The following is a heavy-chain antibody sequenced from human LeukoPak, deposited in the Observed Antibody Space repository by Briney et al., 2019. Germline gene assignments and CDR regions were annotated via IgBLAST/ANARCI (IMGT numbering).Heavy chain of an antibody. J-gene: IGHJ3*01. D-gene: IGHD7-27*01. Sequence: GGSLRLSCAASGFSFSSYEMNWVRQAPGKGLEWVSYITSGTTTYYTDSVKGRFTISRGNAKNSLYLQMNSLRAEDTAVYYCARANWGLGALDVWGQGTMVTVSS. V-gene: IGHV3-48*03. CDR1: GFSFSSYE. CDR3: ARANWGLGALDV. CDR2: ITSGTTT.